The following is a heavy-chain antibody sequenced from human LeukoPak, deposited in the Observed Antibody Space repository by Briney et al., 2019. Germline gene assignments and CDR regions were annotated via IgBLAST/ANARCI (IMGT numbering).Heavy chain of an antibody. CDR2: IYYSGIT. Sequence: SETLSLTCTVSGGSISSSSYYWGWIRQPPGKGLEWIGSIYYSGITYYNPSLKSRVTISVDTSKNQFSLKLSSVTAADTAVYYCAKAPPYYYDSSGYWYYFDYWGQGTLVTVSS. J-gene: IGHJ4*02. V-gene: IGHV4-39*01. CDR1: GGSISSSSYY. CDR3: AKAPPYYYDSSGYWYYFDY. D-gene: IGHD3-22*01.